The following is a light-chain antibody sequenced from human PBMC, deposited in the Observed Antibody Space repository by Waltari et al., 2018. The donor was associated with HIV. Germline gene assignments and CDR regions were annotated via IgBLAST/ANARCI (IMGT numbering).Light chain of an antibody. CDR1: SSDVGDYNY. V-gene: IGLV2-14*01. CDR2: DVS. Sequence: QSALTQPASVSGSPGQSITISCTGTSSDVGDYNYGSWYQQHPGKAPKLIIYDVSNRPSGVSNRFSGSKSGNTASLTISGLQTEDEADYYCSSYTSSSTRVFGTGTKVTVL. CDR3: SSYTSSSTRV. J-gene: IGLJ1*01.